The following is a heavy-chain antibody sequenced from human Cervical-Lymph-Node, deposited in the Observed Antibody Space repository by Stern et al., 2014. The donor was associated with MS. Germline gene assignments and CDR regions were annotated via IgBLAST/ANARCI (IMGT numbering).Heavy chain of an antibody. CDR1: GGSISSGGYS. CDR2: IYHSGST. V-gene: IGHV4-30-2*01. D-gene: IGHD4-17*01. J-gene: IGHJ3*02. Sequence: QLQLQESGSGLVKPSQTLSLTRAVSGGSISSGGYSWSWIRQPPGKGLEWIGYIYHSGSTYYNPSLKSRVTIAVDSSKTQSSLKLSSVTAADTAVYYCARSSTVTPNVFDIWGQGTMVTVSS. CDR3: ARSSTVTPNVFDI.